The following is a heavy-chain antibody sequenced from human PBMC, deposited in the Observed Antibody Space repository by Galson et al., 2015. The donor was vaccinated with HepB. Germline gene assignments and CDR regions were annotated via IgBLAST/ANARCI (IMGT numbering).Heavy chain of an antibody. CDR1: GFTFSSYA. V-gene: IGHV3-30-3*01. CDR3: ARGLNGFLEWLFFFDY. J-gene: IGHJ4*02. D-gene: IGHD3-3*01. CDR2: ISYDGSNK. Sequence: SLRLSCAASGFTFSSYAMHWVRQAPGKGLEWVAVISYDGSNKYYADSVKGRFTISRDNSKNTLYLQMNSLRAEDTAVYYCARGLNGFLEWLFFFDYWGQGTLVTVSS.